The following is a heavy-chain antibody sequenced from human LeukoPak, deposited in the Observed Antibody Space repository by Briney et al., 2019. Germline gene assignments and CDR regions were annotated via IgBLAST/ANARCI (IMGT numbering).Heavy chain of an antibody. CDR1: GFTFSSYA. CDR3: GRVGGRSVAAKGDAFDI. V-gene: IGHV3-30-3*01. Sequence: GGSLRLSCAASGFTFSSYAMHWVRQAPGKGLEWVAVISYDGSNKYYADSVKGRFTISRDNSKNTLYLQMNSLRAEDTAMYYCGRVGGRSVAAKGDAFDIWGQGTMVTVSS. J-gene: IGHJ3*02. D-gene: IGHD6-6*01. CDR2: ISYDGSNK.